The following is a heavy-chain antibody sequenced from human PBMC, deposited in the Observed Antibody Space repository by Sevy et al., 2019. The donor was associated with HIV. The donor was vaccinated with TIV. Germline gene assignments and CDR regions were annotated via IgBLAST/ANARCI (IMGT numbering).Heavy chain of an antibody. Sequence: ASVKVSCKASGGTFSSYAISWVRQAPGQGLEWMGGIIPIFGTANYAQKFQGRVTITADESTSTAYMELGSLRSEDTAVYYCAISVVVPAAIPIGYYYYYMDVWGKGTTVTVSS. J-gene: IGHJ6*03. D-gene: IGHD2-2*02. CDR1: GGTFSSYA. CDR3: AISVVVPAAIPIGYYYYYMDV. V-gene: IGHV1-69*13. CDR2: IIPIFGTA.